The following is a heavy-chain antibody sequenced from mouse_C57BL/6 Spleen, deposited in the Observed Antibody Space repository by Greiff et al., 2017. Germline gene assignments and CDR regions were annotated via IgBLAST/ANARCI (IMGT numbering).Heavy chain of an antibody. Sequence: QVQLQQPGAELVKPGASVKLSCKASGYTFTSYWMHWVKQRPGQGLEWIGMIHPNSGSTNYNEKFKSKATLTVDKSSSPADMQLSSLTSEDSAVYYCARSSYGNYAGSFAYWGQGTLVTVSA. D-gene: IGHD2-1*01. CDR2: IHPNSGST. CDR1: GYTFTSYW. CDR3: ARSSYGNYAGSFAY. J-gene: IGHJ3*01. V-gene: IGHV1-64*01.